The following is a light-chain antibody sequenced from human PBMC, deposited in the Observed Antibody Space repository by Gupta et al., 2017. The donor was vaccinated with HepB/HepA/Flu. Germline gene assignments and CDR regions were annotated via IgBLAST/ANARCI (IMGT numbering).Light chain of an antibody. V-gene: IGKV4-1*01. CDR3: QQVDGIPLT. J-gene: IGKJ4*01. CDR1: QSLLYNSNKRTY. CDR2: WAS. Sequence: DIVMTQSPDSLAVSLGERATINCKSSQSLLYNSNKRTYLAWYQQKPRQPPKLLINWASTRESGVPDRFSGSGSETEFTLTISRLQAEDVAIYYCQQVDGIPLTFGGGTKVEIK.